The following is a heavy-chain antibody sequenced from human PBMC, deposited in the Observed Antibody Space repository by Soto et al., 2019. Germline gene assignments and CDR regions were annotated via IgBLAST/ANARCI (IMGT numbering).Heavy chain of an antibody. Sequence: GGSLRLSCAASGFPFDDYAMYWVRQAPGKGLEYVSAISSRGGSTFYANSVKDRFTISRDNSKNTLYLQMGSLRVEDMAVYYCARRTAGWYFDLWGRGTLVTVSS. CDR2: ISSRGGST. J-gene: IGHJ2*01. V-gene: IGHV3-64*01. CDR3: ARRTAGWYFDL. D-gene: IGHD2-21*02. CDR1: GFPFDDYA.